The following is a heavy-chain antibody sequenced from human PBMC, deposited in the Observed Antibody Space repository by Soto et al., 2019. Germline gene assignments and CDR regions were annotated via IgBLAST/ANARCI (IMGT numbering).Heavy chain of an antibody. CDR2: INPSGGST. V-gene: IGHV1-46*01. CDR3: ARGVVRTVSWFDP. CDR1: GYTFTSYY. Sequence: QVQLVQSGAEVKKPGASVKVSCKASGYTFTSYYMHWVRQAPGQGLAWMGIINPSGGSTSYAQKFQGRVTMTSDTSTSTVYVELSSLRSEDTAVYYCARGVVRTVSWFDPWGQGTLVTVSS. J-gene: IGHJ5*02. D-gene: IGHD3-10*01.